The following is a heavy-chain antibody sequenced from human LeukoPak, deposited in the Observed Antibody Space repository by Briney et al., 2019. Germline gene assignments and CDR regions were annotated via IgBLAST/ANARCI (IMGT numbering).Heavy chain of an antibody. Sequence: PGGSLTLSCAVSGCTFSSKAMMWVREAPGKGNEWVSGISGSGGSTYSADSVRGRFTISRDNSKNTLYLEMNSLRVEDTAIYYCAKNFEEWLVRLDCWGQGTLVSVSS. V-gene: IGHV3-23*01. CDR3: AKNFEEWLVRLDC. CDR1: GCTFSSKA. CDR2: ISGSGGST. J-gene: IGHJ4*02. D-gene: IGHD6-19*01.